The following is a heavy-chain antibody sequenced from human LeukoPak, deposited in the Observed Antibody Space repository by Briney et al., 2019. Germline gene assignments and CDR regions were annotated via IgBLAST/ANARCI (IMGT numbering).Heavy chain of an antibody. D-gene: IGHD3-3*01. V-gene: IGHV3-74*01. CDR2: INTDGRST. CDR3: ARADNFWSAGDV. Sequence: LPWGSLRLSCAASGFTFSRWWMHCVRQAPGRGLVWVSRINTDGRSTSYADSVKGRFTISRDNAKNTLYLQMNSLRAEDTAVYYCARADNFWSAGDVWGEGTTVSVSS. J-gene: IGHJ6*04. CDR1: GFTFSRWW.